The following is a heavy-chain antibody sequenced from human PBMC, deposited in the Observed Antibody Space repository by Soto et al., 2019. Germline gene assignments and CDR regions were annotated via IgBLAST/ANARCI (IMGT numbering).Heavy chain of an antibody. CDR1: GGTFRSHT. CDR2: IIPALGTA. CDR3: ARPDFGDYWYFDL. Sequence: QDQLVQSGAEVKKPGYSVKVSCKASGGTFRSHTFSRVRQAPGQGLEWMGRIIPALGTATYAQKFQGRVTITADESATTVYMELNSLRSEDTAVYYCARPDFGDYWYFDLWGRGTRVTVSS. V-gene: IGHV1-69*08. D-gene: IGHD4-17*01. J-gene: IGHJ2*01.